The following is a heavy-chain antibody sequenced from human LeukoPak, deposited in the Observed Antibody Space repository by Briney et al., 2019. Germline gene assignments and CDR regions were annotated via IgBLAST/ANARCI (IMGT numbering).Heavy chain of an antibody. D-gene: IGHD1-26*01. CDR1: GFPFSTYG. V-gene: IGHV3-33*01. CDR3: ARAVGPFDY. CDR2: IWYDGSNK. J-gene: IGHJ4*02. Sequence: GGSLRLSCVASGFPFSTYGMHWVRQAPGRGLEWVAVIWYDGSNKYYADSMKGRFTISRDNSKNTLYFQMNSLRAEDTAVYYCARAVGPFDYWGQGTLVTVSS.